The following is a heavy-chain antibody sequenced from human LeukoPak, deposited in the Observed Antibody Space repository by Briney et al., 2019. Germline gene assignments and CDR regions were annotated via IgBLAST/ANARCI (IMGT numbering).Heavy chain of an antibody. CDR1: GFTFSTYT. CDR3: ARGKGNYGYTGFDY. Sequence: GGSLRLSCAVSGFTFSTYTMNWVRQAPGKGLEWVSRINSDGNTINYADSVKGRFTISRDNAKNTVYLEMSSLRAEDTAVYYCARGKGNYGYTGFDYWGQGTLVTVSS. CDR2: INSDGNTI. V-gene: IGHV3-74*01. J-gene: IGHJ4*02. D-gene: IGHD2-2*02.